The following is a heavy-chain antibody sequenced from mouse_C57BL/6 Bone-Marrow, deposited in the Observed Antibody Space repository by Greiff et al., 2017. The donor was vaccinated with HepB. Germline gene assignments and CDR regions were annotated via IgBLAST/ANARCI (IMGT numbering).Heavy chain of an antibody. CDR3: ERDDLYFDY. Sequence: QVQLQQSGAELVKPGASVKLSCKASGYTFTEYTIHWVKQRFGQGLVWSGWFYPGSGSIKYNEKFKDKATLTAAKSSSTVYMELSRSTSEDSAVYFCERDDLYFDYWGQGTTLTVSS. CDR2: FYPGSGSI. V-gene: IGHV1-62-2*01. CDR1: GYTFTEYT. J-gene: IGHJ2*01.